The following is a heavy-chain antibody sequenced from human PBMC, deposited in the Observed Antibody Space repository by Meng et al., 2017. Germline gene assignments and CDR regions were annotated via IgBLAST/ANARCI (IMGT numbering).Heavy chain of an antibody. Sequence: ASVKVSCKASVYTFTGYYMHWVRQAPGQGLEWMGRINPNSGGTNYAQKFQGRVTMTRDTSISTAYMELSRLRSDDTAVYYCARGAFGGGSSSTGRGSRYYFDYWGKG. V-gene: IGHV1-2*06. CDR2: INPNSGGT. J-gene: IGHJ4*02. CDR3: ARGAFGGGSSSTGRGSRYYFDY. CDR1: VYTFTGYY. D-gene: IGHD2-15*01.